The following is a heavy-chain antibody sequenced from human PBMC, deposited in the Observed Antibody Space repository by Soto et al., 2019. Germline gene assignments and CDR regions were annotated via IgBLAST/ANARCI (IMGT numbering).Heavy chain of an antibody. Sequence: QAHLMQSGAEVRKPGASVKVSCQALEHTSTIYYIHWVRQARGQGLEWMGWINADSGDTTYAEDFRGRVTFTRDTSTSTFHMELSRLRLDDTAMYFCATRDYDILTGYLHIWGQGTLITVSS. CDR1: EHTSTIYY. CDR3: ATRDYDILTGYLHI. J-gene: IGHJ1*01. D-gene: IGHD3-9*01. V-gene: IGHV1-2*02. CDR2: INADSGDT.